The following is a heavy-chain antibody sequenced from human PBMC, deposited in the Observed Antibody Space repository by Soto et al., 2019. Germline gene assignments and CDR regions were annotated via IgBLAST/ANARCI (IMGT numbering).Heavy chain of an antibody. CDR3: GGVPNGLGNWFGP. J-gene: IGHJ5*02. V-gene: IGHV4-34*01. D-gene: IGHD2-2*01. CDR1: GGSFSGYY. CDR2: INHSGST. Sequence: PSETLSLTCAVYGGSFSGYYWSWIRQPPGKGLEWIGEINHSGSTNYNPSLKSRVTISVDTSKNQFSLKLSSVTAADTAVDYCGGVPNGLGNWFGPWGKGNLVTVSS.